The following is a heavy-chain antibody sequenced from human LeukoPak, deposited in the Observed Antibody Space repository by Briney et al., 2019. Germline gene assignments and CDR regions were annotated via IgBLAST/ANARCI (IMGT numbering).Heavy chain of an antibody. CDR1: GYTFTGYY. CDR3: ARGGGYSYGLPSGY. J-gene: IGHJ4*02. D-gene: IGHD5-18*01. CDR2: INPNSGGT. Sequence: GASVKVSCKASGYTFTGYYMHWVRQAPGQGLEWMGWINPNSGGTNYAQKFQGRVTVTRDTSISTAYMELSRLRSDDPAVYYCARGGGYSYGLPSGYWGQGTLVTVSS. V-gene: IGHV1-2*02.